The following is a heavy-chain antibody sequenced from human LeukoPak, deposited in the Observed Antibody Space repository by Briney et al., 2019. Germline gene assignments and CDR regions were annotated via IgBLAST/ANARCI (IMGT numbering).Heavy chain of an antibody. CDR3: ARGGKPGPVPDY. CDR2: IYYSGST. D-gene: IGHD6-19*01. Sequence: SETLSLTCTVSGGSVGSGSYYWSWIRQPPGKGLEWIGYIYYSGSTNYNPSLKSRVTISVDTSKNQFSLKLSSVTAADTAVYYCARGGKPGPVPDYWGQGPLSPSPQ. V-gene: IGHV4-61*01. J-gene: IGHJ4*02. CDR1: GGSVGSGSYY.